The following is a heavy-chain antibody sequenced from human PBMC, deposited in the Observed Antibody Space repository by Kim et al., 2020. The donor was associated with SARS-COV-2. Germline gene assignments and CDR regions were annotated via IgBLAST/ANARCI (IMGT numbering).Heavy chain of an antibody. V-gene: IGHV3-23*01. CDR3: AKVTFVPNVGADHFDT. D-gene: IGHD2-21*01. CDR2: INGGGTVT. J-gene: IGHJ4*02. Sequence: GGSLRLSCAASGFTFSSYAMNWFRQAPGKGLEWVSGINGGGTVTHHADSVKGRFTISRDKSLNTLFLQMNSLRVDDSAMYYCAKVTFVPNVGADHFDTWGQGTLVTVSS. CDR1: GFTFSSYA.